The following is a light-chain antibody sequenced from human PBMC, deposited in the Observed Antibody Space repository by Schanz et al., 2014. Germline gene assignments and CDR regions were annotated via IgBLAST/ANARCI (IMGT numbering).Light chain of an antibody. CDR3: QQYVSAPIT. J-gene: IGKJ2*01. CDR2: GAS. CDR1: HSVLSDF. Sequence: EIVLTQSPGTLSLSPGERATLSCRASHSVLSDFLAWYQQKPGQAPRLLISGASKRATGIPDRFSGSGSGTEFTLTITALEPEDFAVYYCQQYVSAPITFGLGTKLEI. V-gene: IGKV3-20*01.